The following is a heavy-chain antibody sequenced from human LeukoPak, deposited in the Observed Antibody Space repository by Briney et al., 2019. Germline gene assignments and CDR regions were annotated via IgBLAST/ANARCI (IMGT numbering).Heavy chain of an antibody. CDR3: AKDLGVVRAFDI. D-gene: IGHD3-22*01. CDR1: GFTFSSYG. J-gene: IGHJ3*02. V-gene: IGHV3-23*01. Sequence: GGSLRLSCAASGFTFSSYGMSWVRQAPGKGLEWVSAISGSGGSTYYADSVKGRFTISRDNSKNTLYLQMNSLRAEDTAVYYCAKDLGVVRAFDIWGQGTMVTVSS. CDR2: ISGSGGST.